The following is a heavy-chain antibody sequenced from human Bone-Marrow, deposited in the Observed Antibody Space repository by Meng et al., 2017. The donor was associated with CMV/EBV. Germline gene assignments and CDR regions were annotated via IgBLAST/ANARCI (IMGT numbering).Heavy chain of an antibody. CDR3: ASLRYGSGSHSPYYFDY. CDR2: ISYDGSNK. D-gene: IGHD3-10*01. J-gene: IGHJ4*02. V-gene: IGHV3-30*04. CDR1: GFTFSSYA. Sequence: GESLKISCAASGFTFSSYAMHWVRQAPGKGLEWVAVISYDGSNKYYADSVKGRFTISRDNSKNTLYLQMNSLRAEDTAVYYCASLRYGSGSHSPYYFDYWGQGTLVTVSS.